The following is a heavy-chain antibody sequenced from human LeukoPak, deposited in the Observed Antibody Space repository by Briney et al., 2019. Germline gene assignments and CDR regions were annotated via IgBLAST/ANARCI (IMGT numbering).Heavy chain of an antibody. Sequence: ASVKVSCKASGYTFTSYYMHWVRQAPGQGLEWMGWINPNSGGTNYAQKFQGRVTMTRDTSISTAYMELSRLRSDDTAVYYCARAREYSSSSRRTFDYWGQGTLVTVSS. CDR2: INPNSGGT. D-gene: IGHD6-6*01. J-gene: IGHJ4*02. V-gene: IGHV1-2*02. CDR1: GYTFTSYY. CDR3: ARAREYSSSSRRTFDY.